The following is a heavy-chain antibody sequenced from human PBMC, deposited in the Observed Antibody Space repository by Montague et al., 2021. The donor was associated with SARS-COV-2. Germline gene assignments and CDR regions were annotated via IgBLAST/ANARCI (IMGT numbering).Heavy chain of an antibody. Sequence: SLSLSCSASGFPFSSYAMHWVRQAPGKGLEWVAVISYDGSNKYYADSVKGRFTISRDNSKNTLYLQMNSLRAEDTAVYYCARDQGGAFDIWGQGTMVTVSS. D-gene: IGHD3-16*01. J-gene: IGHJ3*02. CDR3: ARDQGGAFDI. V-gene: IGHV3-30*04. CDR2: ISYDGSNK. CDR1: GFPFSSYA.